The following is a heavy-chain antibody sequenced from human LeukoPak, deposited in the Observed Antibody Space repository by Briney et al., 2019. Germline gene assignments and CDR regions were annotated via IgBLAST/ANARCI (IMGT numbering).Heavy chain of an antibody. D-gene: IGHD3-16*01. V-gene: IGHV3-23*01. Sequence: GGSLRLSCAASGFTFSSSAMSWVRQAPGKGLEWISSLTISGGTFYADSVQGRFTISRDNSKNTLYLQMNSLRAEDTAVYYCAKEIRPNDYWGQGTLVTVSS. J-gene: IGHJ4*02. CDR3: AKEIRPNDY. CDR2: LTISGGT. CDR1: GFTFSSSA.